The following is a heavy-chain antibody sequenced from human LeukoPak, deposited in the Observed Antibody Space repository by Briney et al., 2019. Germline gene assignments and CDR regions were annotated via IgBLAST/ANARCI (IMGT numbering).Heavy chain of an antibody. Sequence: ASVKVSSKASGYTFTTYYMHSVRQAPGQGREWMGIINPSGGSTSYTQKFQGRVTMTRDTSTSTVYMELSSLRSEDTAVYYCARGGSSWNDRLDPDYWGQGTLVTVSS. CDR3: ARGGSSWNDRLDPDY. CDR1: GYTFTTYY. J-gene: IGHJ4*02. CDR2: INPSGGST. D-gene: IGHD1-1*01. V-gene: IGHV1-46*01.